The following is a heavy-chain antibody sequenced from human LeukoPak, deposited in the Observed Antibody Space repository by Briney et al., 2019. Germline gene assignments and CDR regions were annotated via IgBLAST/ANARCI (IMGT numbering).Heavy chain of an antibody. J-gene: IGHJ4*02. V-gene: IGHV3-23*01. CDR2: ISGSGGST. CDR3: AQHDYYDSGTYLSD. D-gene: IGHD3-22*01. CDR1: GFTFSSYG. Sequence: GGTLRHSCAASGFTFSSYGMSWVRQAPGKGLEWVSGISGSGGSTYYADSVKGRFTISRDNSKNTLYLQMNSLRAEDTAVYYCAQHDYYDSGTYLSDWGQGTLVTVSS.